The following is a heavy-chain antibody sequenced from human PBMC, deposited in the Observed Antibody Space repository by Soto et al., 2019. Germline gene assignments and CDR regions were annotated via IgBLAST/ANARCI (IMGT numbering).Heavy chain of an antibody. CDR1: GDTFASYG. D-gene: IGHD1-26*01. CDR3: AVGRGVGQGFVD. J-gene: IGHJ4*01. Sequence: QVQLVQSGAEVKKPVASVKVSCKASGDTFASYGISWVRQAPGQGLEWMGWISVNRGTTNYAQNFQGRVTMTTDTATTTGFMELRSLKSDVTALYYCAVGRGVGQGFVDWGLGTMVTVSS. V-gene: IGHV1-18*01. CDR2: ISVNRGTT.